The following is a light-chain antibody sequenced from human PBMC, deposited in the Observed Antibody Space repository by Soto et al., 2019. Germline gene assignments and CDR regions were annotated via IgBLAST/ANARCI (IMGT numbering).Light chain of an antibody. CDR1: QDIGSA. Sequence: IQLTQSPSSLSASVGDRVTITCRAGQDIGSALAWYQQRPGKAPKLLLYDACNLEAGVPSRFSGSGSGTDFALTITSLRPEDFATYYCQQFNGLPLTFGGGTKVQIK. V-gene: IGKV1-13*02. CDR2: DAC. CDR3: QQFNGLPLT. J-gene: IGKJ4*01.